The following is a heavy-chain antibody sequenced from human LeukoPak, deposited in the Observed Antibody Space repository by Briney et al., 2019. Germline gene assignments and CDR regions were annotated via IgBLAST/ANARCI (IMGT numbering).Heavy chain of an antibody. V-gene: IGHV4-34*01. CDR1: GGSISGYY. Sequence: SETLSLTCAVYGGSISGYYWSWIRQPPGKGLEWIGEINHSGSTNYNPSLKSRVTISVDTSKNQFSLKLSSVTAADTAVYYCARDLGDGDHPDLWGRGTLVTVSS. J-gene: IGHJ2*01. D-gene: IGHD3-16*01. CDR2: INHSGST. CDR3: ARDLGDGDHPDL.